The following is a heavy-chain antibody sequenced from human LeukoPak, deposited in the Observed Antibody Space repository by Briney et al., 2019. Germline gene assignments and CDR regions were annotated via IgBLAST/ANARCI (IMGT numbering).Heavy chain of an antibody. D-gene: IGHD5-18*01. CDR2: ITSTSSAT. CDR3: ARAIASYGDSAY. Sequence: PGGALRLSCADSGFKFSSFSMGWVRQAPGKGLEWLSYITSTSSATYYADSLQGRFTISRDNAKNSLYLQINSLRADDTAVYYCARAIASYGDSAYWGQGTLVTVSS. CDR1: GFKFSSFS. V-gene: IGHV3-48*04. J-gene: IGHJ4*02.